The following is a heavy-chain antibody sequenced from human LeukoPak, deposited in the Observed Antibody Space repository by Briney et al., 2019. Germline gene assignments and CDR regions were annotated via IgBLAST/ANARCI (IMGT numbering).Heavy chain of an antibody. J-gene: IGHJ6*02. D-gene: IGHD2-2*01. CDR3: ARRDGYCSSTSCYADYYYGMDV. V-gene: IGHV5-51*01. CDR2: IYPGDSDT. CDR1: GYSFTNYW. Sequence: GESLKISCKGSGYSFTNYWIGWVRQMPGKGLEWMGIIYPGDSDTTYSPSFQGQVTISADKSISTAYLQWSSLKASDTAMYYCARRDGYCSSTSCYADYYYGMDVWGQGTSVTVSS.